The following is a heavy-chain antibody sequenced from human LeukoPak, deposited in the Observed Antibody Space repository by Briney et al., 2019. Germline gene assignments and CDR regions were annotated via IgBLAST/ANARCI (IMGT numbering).Heavy chain of an antibody. Sequence: PSETLSLTCAVYNESFSDYHWTWIRQPPGRGLEWIGEINHSGGTNYNSSLISRVTISVDTSKNQFSLKLSSVTAAGTAIYYCARGGGSSGWPDYWDQGTLVTVSS. CDR2: INHSGGT. CDR1: NESFSDYH. V-gene: IGHV4-34*01. D-gene: IGHD6-19*01. J-gene: IGHJ4*02. CDR3: ARGGGSSGWPDY.